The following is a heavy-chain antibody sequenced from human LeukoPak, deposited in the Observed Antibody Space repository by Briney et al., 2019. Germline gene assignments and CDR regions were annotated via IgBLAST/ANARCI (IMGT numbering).Heavy chain of an antibody. CDR1: GGSISSYY. J-gene: IGHJ6*03. D-gene: IGHD6-13*01. CDR2: IYTSGST. Sequence: SETLSLTCTVSGGSISSYYWSWIRQPAGKGLEWIGRIYTSGSTNYNPSLKSRVTMSVDTSKNQFSLKLSSVTAADTAVYYCARDGAAAGRYYYYYMDVWGKGTTVTISS. V-gene: IGHV4-4*07. CDR3: ARDGAAAGRYYYYYMDV.